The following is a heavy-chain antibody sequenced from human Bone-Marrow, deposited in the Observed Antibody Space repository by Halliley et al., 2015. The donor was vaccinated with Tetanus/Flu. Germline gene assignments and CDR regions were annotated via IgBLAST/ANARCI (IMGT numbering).Heavy chain of an antibody. CDR3: ARGLGMDV. Sequence: TLSLTCTASGGSISSSSYYWGWIRQPPGKGLEWIGSIYDSGRTYYNPSLKSRVTISVDTSKNQFSLKLSSVTAADTAVYYCARGLGMDVWGQGTTVTVSS. J-gene: IGHJ6*02. D-gene: IGHD3-16*01. V-gene: IGHV4-39*01. CDR2: IYDSGRT. CDR1: GGSISSSSYY.